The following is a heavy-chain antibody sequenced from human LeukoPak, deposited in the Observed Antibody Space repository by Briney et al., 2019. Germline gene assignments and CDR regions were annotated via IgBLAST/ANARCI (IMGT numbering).Heavy chain of an antibody. J-gene: IGHJ4*02. D-gene: IGHD4-17*01. CDR3: ARDPDYGDPY. CDR1: GFSFSDNY. Sequence: PGGSLRLSCVTSGFSFSDNYMGWFRLSPGKGLEWVSYITSSGSTIEYADSVKGRFTISRDNAESSLYLQMNDVRPEDTAVYYCARDPDYGDPYWGQGTLVTVSS. V-gene: IGHV3-11*01. CDR2: ITSSGSTI.